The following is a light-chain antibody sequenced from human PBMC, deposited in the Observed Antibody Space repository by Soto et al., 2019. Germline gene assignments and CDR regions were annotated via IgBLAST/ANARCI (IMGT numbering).Light chain of an antibody. V-gene: IGLV2-14*01. CDR2: NVI. J-gene: IGLJ2*01. CDR1: SSDVGGYNY. CDR3: SSYTSSSTLAV. Sequence: QSVLAQPASESGSPGQSITISCTGTSSDVGGYNYVSWYQQHPGKAPKLIIYNVINRPSGVSNRFSGSKSGNTASLTISGLQAEDEADYYCSSYTSSSTLAVFGGGTKLTVL.